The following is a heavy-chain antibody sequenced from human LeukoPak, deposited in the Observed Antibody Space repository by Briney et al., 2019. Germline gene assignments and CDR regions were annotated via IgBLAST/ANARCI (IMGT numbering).Heavy chain of an antibody. CDR1: GFTFSHYA. CDR2: ITSTSSYV. V-gene: IGHV3-21*01. J-gene: IGHJ6*03. D-gene: IGHD3-10*01. Sequence: PGGSLRLSCAASGFTFSHYAMNWVRQAPGKGPEWVSSITSTSSYVFYADSMKGRFTISRDNSKNSLYLQMNTLRAEDSAVYYCARDFGGTYPYYYMDVWGKGTTVTVSS. CDR3: ARDFGGTYPYYYMDV.